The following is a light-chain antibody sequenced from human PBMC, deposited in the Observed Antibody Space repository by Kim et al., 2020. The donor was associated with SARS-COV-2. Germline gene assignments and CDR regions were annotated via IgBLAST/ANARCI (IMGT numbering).Light chain of an antibody. V-gene: IGKV1-5*01. CDR1: QTVSTW. J-gene: IGKJ1*01. CDR2: DTS. CDR3: QQYNTYVGT. Sequence: ASVGARVTITCRASQTVSTWLAWYQQKPGKAPNLLIYDTSSLESGVPSRFSGSGSGTEFTLTISSLQPDDFATYYCQQYNTYVGTFGQGTKVDIK.